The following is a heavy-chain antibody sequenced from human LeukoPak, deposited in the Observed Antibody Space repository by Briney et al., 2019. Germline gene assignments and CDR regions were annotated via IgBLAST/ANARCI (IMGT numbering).Heavy chain of an antibody. CDR2: INPNSGGT. D-gene: IGHD3-22*01. Sequence: GASVKVSCKASGYTFTGYYMHWVRQAPGQGLEWMGWINPNSGGTNYAQKFQGRVTMTRDTSISTAYMEPSRLRSDDTAVYYCARAVTYYYDSSGYWNYWGQGTLVTVSS. CDR1: GYTFTGYY. CDR3: ARAVTYYYDSSGYWNY. V-gene: IGHV1-2*02. J-gene: IGHJ4*02.